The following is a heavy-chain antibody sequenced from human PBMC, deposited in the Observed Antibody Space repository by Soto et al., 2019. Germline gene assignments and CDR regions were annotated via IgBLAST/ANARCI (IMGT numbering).Heavy chain of an antibody. V-gene: IGHV4-30-4*01. D-gene: IGHD3-10*01. CDR2: IYYSGST. CDR3: ARAPAPKYALLWFAKGFGP. J-gene: IGHJ5*02. Sequence: SETLSLTCTVSGGSISSGDYYWSWVRQPPGKGLEWIGYIYYSGSTYYNPPLKSRVTISVDTSKNQSSLKLSSVTAADTAVYYCARAPAPKYALLWFAKGFGPWGQGTLVTVSS. CDR1: GGSISSGDYY.